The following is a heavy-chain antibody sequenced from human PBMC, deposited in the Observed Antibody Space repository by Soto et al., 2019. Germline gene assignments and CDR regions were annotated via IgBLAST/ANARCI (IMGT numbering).Heavy chain of an antibody. Sequence: PSETLSLTCAVYGGSFSGYYWSWIRQPPGKGLEWIGEINHSGSTNYNPSLKSRVTISVDTSKNQFSLKLSSVTAADTAVYYCARGRYYGSGSSGMDVWGQGTTVTVSS. J-gene: IGHJ6*02. CDR3: ARGRYYGSGSSGMDV. D-gene: IGHD3-10*01. CDR2: INHSGST. CDR1: GGSFSGYY. V-gene: IGHV4-34*01.